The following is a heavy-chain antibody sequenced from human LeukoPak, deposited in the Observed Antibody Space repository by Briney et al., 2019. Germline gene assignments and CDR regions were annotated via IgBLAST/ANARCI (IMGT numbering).Heavy chain of an antibody. Sequence: ASVKVSCKAPGYTFIHYGITWVRQAPGQGLEWMGWINPNSGGTNYAQKFQGWVTMTRDTSISTAYMELSRLRSDDTAVYYCARGTIFGPAENAFDIWGQGTMVTVSS. J-gene: IGHJ3*02. CDR1: GYTFIHYG. CDR2: INPNSGGT. V-gene: IGHV1-2*04. CDR3: ARGTIFGPAENAFDI. D-gene: IGHD3-3*01.